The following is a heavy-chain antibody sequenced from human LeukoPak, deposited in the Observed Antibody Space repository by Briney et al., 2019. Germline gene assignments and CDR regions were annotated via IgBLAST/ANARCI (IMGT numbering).Heavy chain of an antibody. CDR2: INPNSGGT. J-gene: IGHJ3*02. D-gene: IGHD3-10*01. CDR3: ARASLFGGFGASGAFDI. CDR1: GYTFTGYY. Sequence: ASVKVSCKASGYTFTGYYMHWVRQAPGQGLEWMGWINPNSGGTNYAQKFQGRVTMTRDTSISTAYMELSRLRSDDTAVYYCARASLFGGFGASGAFDIWGQGTMVTVSS. V-gene: IGHV1-2*02.